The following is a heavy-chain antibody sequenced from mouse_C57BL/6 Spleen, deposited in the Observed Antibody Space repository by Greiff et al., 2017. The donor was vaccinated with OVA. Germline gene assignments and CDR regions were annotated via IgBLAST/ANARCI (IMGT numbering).Heavy chain of an antibody. J-gene: IGHJ2*01. CDR3: TRSNRVFDY. CDR1: GYTFTDYE. Sequence: QVQLQHSGAELVRPGASVTLSCKASGYTFTDYEMHWVKQTPVHGLEWIGAIDPETGGTAYNQKFKGKAILTADKSSSTAYMELRSLTSEDSAVYYCTRSNRVFDYWGQGTTLTVSS. CDR2: IDPETGGT. V-gene: IGHV1-15*01.